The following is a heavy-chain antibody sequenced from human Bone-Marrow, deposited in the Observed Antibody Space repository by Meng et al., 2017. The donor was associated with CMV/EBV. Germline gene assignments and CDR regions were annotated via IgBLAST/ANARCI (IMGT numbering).Heavy chain of an antibody. CDR1: GYAFTSYY. CDR3: ALVVMKVWNWFDP. Sequence: ASVKVSCKASGYAFTSYYMHWVRQAPGQGLEWMGIINPSGGSTSYAQKFQGRVTMTRDTSTSTVYMELSSLRSEDTAVYYCALVVMKVWNWFDPWGQGTLVTVSS. CDR2: INPSGGST. J-gene: IGHJ5*02. V-gene: IGHV1-46*01. D-gene: IGHD3-22*01.